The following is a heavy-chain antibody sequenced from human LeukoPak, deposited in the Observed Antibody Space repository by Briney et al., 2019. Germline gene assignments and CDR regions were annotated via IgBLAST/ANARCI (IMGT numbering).Heavy chain of an antibody. D-gene: IGHD5-24*01. CDR2: IYYSGST. CDR3: ARRARWVDY. J-gene: IGHJ4*02. Sequence: SGTLSLTCTVSGGSISSYYWSWIRQPPGKGLEWIGYIYYSGSTNYNPSLKSRVTISVDTSKNQFSLKLSSVTAADTAVYYCARRARWVDYWGQGTLVTVSS. CDR1: GGSISSYY. V-gene: IGHV4-59*08.